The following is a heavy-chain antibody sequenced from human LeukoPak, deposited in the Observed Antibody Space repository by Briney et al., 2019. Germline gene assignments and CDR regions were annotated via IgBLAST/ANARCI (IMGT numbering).Heavy chain of an antibody. V-gene: IGHV3-48*02. CDR1: GFTFSTYS. Sequence: GGSLRVSCAASGFTFSTYSMNWVRQAPGKGLEWVSHISSSSNTKYYEDSVKGRFTISRDNVKNSLYLQMNSLRDEDTAVYYCARDSNDSSGYRGAFDIWGQGTMVTVSS. D-gene: IGHD3-22*01. CDR3: ARDSNDSSGYRGAFDI. J-gene: IGHJ3*02. CDR2: ISSSSNTK.